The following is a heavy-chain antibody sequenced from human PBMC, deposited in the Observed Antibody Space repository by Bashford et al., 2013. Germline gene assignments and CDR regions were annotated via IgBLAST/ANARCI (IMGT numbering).Heavy chain of an antibody. J-gene: IGHJ5*02. CDR2: INPDGGAT. D-gene: IGHD5-18*01. CDR1: QYTFTGYH. V-gene: IGHV1-2*02. CDR3: ARWPRGYSNAYRQQNSWFDP. Sequence: VASVKVSCKALQYTFTGYHLHWVRRAPWTGALSGMGWINPDGGATSYAQKFQGRVTMTRDTSINTAYLDLDRLTSDDTAVYYCARWPRGYSNAYRQQNSWFDPWGQGTLVTVSS.